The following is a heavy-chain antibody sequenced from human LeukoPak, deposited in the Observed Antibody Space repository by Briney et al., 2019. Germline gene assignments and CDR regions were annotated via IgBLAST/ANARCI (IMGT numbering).Heavy chain of an antibody. J-gene: IGHJ6*02. D-gene: IGHD3-10*01. CDR1: GGSISSGSYY. CDR3: ARVGRLWFGELPGYYYYYGMDV. Sequence: SQTLSLTCTVSGGSISSGSYYWSWIRQPAGKGLEWIGRIYTSGSTNYNPSLKSRVTISVDTSKNQFSLKLSSGTAADTAVYYCARVGRLWFGELPGYYYYYGMDVWGQGTTVTVSS. V-gene: IGHV4-61*02. CDR2: IYTSGST.